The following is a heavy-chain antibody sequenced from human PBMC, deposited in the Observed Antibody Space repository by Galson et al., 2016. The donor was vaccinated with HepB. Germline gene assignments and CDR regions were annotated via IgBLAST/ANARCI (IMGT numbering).Heavy chain of an antibody. CDR2: ISSASSIK. J-gene: IGHJ4*02. CDR3: AKGRRSGCSSTSCYPFDY. CDR1: GFTFNTYG. Sequence: SLRLSCADSGFTFNTYGMNWVRQAPGKGLEWVSYISSASSIKYYADSVKGRFTISRDNSNNTLFLQMNSLRVEDTAIYYCAKGRRSGCSSTSCYPFDYWGQGTLVTVSS. D-gene: IGHD2-2*01. V-gene: IGHV3-48*01.